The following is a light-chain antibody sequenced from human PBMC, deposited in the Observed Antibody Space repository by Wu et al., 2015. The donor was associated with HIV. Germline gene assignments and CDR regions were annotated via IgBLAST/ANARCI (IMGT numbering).Light chain of an antibody. J-gene: IGKJ2*01. CDR2: GAS. CDR3: QQYGRSLPYT. CDR1: RTVSSDY. V-gene: IGKV3-20*01. Sequence: EIVLTQSPDTLSLSPGERATLSCRASRTVSSDYVAWYQHKAGQPPRLLIYGASTRATGIPDRFSGSGSGADLTLTISKLEPDDVAVYYCQQYGRSLPYTFGQGTKLEIK.